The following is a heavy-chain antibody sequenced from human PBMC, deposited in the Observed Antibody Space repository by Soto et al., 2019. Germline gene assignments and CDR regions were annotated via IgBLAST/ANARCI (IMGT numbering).Heavy chain of an antibody. V-gene: IGHV4-39*01. CDR3: ARRRDCSGGSCYSGLRWHWFDP. CDR1: GGSISSSSYY. Sequence: QLQLQESGPGLVKPSETLSLTCTVSGGSISSSSYYWGWIRQPPGKGLEWIGSIYYSGSTYYNPSLKSRVTISVDTSKNQFSLKLSSVTAADTAVYYCARRRDCSGGSCYSGLRWHWFDPWGQGTLVTVSS. CDR2: IYYSGST. D-gene: IGHD2-15*01. J-gene: IGHJ5*02.